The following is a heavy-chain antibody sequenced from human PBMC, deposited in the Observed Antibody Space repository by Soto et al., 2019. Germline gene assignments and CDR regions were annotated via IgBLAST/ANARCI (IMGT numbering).Heavy chain of an antibody. J-gene: IGHJ4*02. Sequence: QVQLQESGPGLVKPSQTLSLTCTVSGDSINSGDYYWSWIRQPPGKGLEWIGYIDYSGRTYYNPSLKSRASISVDTSKNQFSLRLNSVTAADTAVYYCARERRGRDGEFDYWGQGTLVTVSS. D-gene: IGHD3-10*01. CDR1: GDSINSGDYY. V-gene: IGHV4-30-4*01. CDR2: IDYSGRT. CDR3: ARERRGRDGEFDY.